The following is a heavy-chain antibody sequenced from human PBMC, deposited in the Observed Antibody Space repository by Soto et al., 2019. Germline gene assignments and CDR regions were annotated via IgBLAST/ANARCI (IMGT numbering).Heavy chain of an antibody. V-gene: IGHV1-2*02. Sequence: QVQLVQSGSEVKEPGASVKVSCKASGYTFTGYYVLWVRQAPGQGPECMGWINPYTGGTNYAQMFQGRVTMTRDTSISTAYMELSKLISDVTAVYYCATQFHHCGGDCYRGPYFGMDVWGQGTTVTVSS. CDR3: ATQFHHCGGDCYRGPYFGMDV. J-gene: IGHJ6*02. CDR2: INPYTGGT. D-gene: IGHD2-21*02. CDR1: GYTFTGYY.